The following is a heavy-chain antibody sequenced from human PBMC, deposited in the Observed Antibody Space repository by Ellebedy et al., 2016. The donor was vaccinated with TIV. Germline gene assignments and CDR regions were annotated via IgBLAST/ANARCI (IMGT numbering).Heavy chain of an antibody. D-gene: IGHD3-10*01. CDR2: INHSGST. V-gene: IGHV4-34*01. CDR3: ARGGEGVRETRVLGY. J-gene: IGHJ4*02. Sequence: SQTLSLTCXVYGGSFSGYYWSWIRQPPGKGLEWIGEINHSGSTNYNPSLKSRVTISVDTSKNQFSLKLSSVTAADTAVYYCARGGEGVRETRVLGYWGQGTLVTVSS. CDR1: GGSFSGYY.